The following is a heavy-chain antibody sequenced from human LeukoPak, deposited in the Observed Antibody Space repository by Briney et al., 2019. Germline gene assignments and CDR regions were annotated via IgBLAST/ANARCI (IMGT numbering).Heavy chain of an antibody. J-gene: IGHJ4*02. CDR3: AKQRSPIPIVGTTTSYFDY. CDR2: SYYRGST. CDR1: GGSISSSSYY. D-gene: IGHD1-26*01. Sequence: SETLSLTCTVSGGSISSSSYYWGWIRQPPGKGLEWICSSYYRGSTYYNPSLKSRVTISVDTSRNQFFLKLSSVTAADTAVYYCAKQRSPIPIVGTTTSYFDYWGQGTLVTVSS. V-gene: IGHV4-39*01.